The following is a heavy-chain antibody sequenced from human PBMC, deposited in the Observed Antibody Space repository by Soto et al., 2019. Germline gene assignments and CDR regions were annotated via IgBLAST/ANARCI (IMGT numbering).Heavy chain of an antibody. D-gene: IGHD1-26*01. Sequence: QVQLVQSGAEVKKPGSSVKVSCKASGGTFSSYTISWVRQAPGQGLEWMGRIIPILGIANYAQKFQGRVTITADKSTSTAYMELSSVRSEDTAVYYCARDLGSAPTVVWGQGTLVTVSS. V-gene: IGHV1-69*08. J-gene: IGHJ4*02. CDR1: GGTFSSYT. CDR3: ARDLGSAPTVV. CDR2: IIPILGIA.